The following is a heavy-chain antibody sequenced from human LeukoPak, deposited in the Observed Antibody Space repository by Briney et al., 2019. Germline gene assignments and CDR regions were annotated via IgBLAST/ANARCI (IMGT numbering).Heavy chain of an antibody. J-gene: IGHJ4*02. V-gene: IGHV4-4*07. D-gene: IGHD2-15*01. CDR3: ARGPICGSSCYLDY. CDR1: SDSISSYY. CDR2: LYTSGST. Sequence: SETLSLTCTVSSDSISSYYWSWIRQPAGKGLEWIGRLYTSGSTIYNPSLKSRVTISVDKSKNQFSLKLTSVTAADTAVYYCARGPICGSSCYLDYWGQGSLVAVSS.